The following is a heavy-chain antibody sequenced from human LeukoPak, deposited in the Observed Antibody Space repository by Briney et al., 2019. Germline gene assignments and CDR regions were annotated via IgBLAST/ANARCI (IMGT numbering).Heavy chain of an antibody. CDR2: ISSSGSTI. CDR3: ARKANSKWTVWFGESHFDY. Sequence: GGSLRLSCAASGFTFSSYEMNWVRQAPGKGLDWVSYISSSGSTIYYADSVKGRFTISRDNAKNSLYLQMNSLRAEDTAVYYCARKANSKWTVWFGESHFDYWGQGTLVTVSS. D-gene: IGHD3-10*01. J-gene: IGHJ4*02. V-gene: IGHV3-48*03. CDR1: GFTFSSYE.